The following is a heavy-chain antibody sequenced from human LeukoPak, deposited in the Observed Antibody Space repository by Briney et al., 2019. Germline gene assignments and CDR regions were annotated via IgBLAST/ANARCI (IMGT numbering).Heavy chain of an antibody. J-gene: IGHJ4*02. CDR1: GLTFSDYW. CDR2: IKPDGSEK. V-gene: IGHV3-7*01. D-gene: IGHD1-14*01. CDR3: ARGHHGLEY. Sequence: PGGSLRLSCAVTGLTFSDYWMTWVRQAPGKGLEWVATIKPDGSEKYYVDSVKGRFTISRDNAKNSLYLQRNSLRAEETAVYYCARGHHGLEYRGQGTLVTVSS.